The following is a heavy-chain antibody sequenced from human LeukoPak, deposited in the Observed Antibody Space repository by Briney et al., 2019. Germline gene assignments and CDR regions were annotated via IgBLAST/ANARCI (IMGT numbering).Heavy chain of an antibody. J-gene: IGHJ4*02. CDR3: ARDFEWLRSGYFDY. CDR1: GFTFSSYG. CDR2: ISYDGSNK. Sequence: GRSLRLSCAASGFTFSSYGMHWVRQAPGKGLEWVAVISYDGSNKYYADSVKGRFTISRDNSKNTLYLQMNSLRAEDTAVYCCARDFEWLRSGYFDYWGQGTLVTVSS. D-gene: IGHD5-12*01. V-gene: IGHV3-30*03.